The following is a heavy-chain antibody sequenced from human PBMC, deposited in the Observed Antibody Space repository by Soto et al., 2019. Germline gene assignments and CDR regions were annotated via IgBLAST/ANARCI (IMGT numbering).Heavy chain of an antibody. CDR1: GGSFMSQA. D-gene: IGHD3-10*01. J-gene: IGHJ6*03. Sequence: KVSCKASGGSFMSQAISWVRQDTGQGPEWMGGIIPSSGTVTYKERFQGRLTLTADGPTRTAYMELSSLRSEDTAVYYCASGSYNSYDDFFWMDGCGRETRFT. CDR2: IIPSSGTV. V-gene: IGHV1-69*01. CDR3: ASGSYNSYDDFFWMDG.